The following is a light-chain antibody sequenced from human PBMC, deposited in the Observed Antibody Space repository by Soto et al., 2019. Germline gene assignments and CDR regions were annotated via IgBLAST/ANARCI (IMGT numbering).Light chain of an antibody. V-gene: IGKV3-15*01. Sequence: EIVLTQAPGTLSLSPGERATLSCRASQSVSSSYLAWYQHKPGQAPRLLIYSGSVRATGIPARFSGSGSGTNFTLTISSLQSGDFAIYYCHQYNNWPRTFGQGTKVDIK. J-gene: IGKJ1*01. CDR3: HQYNNWPRT. CDR1: QSVSSSY. CDR2: SGS.